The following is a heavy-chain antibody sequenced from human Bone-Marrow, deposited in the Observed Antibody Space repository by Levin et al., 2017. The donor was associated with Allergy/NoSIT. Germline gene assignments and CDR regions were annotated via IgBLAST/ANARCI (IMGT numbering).Heavy chain of an antibody. J-gene: IGHJ6*02. CDR2: ISVSGGSR. Sequence: LSLTCAASGFTFSDYAMSWVRQAPGKGLEWVSIISVSGGSRYYADSVKGRFTISRDNSKNTVYLQMNSLRAEDTAVYYCAKDRERYCSGGSCSYGMDVWGQGTTVTVSS. CDR1: GFTFSDYA. D-gene: IGHD2-15*01. V-gene: IGHV3-23*01. CDR3: AKDRERYCSGGSCSYGMDV.